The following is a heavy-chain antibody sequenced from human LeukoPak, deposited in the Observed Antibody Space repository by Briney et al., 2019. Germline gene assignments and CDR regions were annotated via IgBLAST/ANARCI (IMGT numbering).Heavy chain of an antibody. CDR2: IYYSGST. CDR3: ASVEYSYAAAPFDY. V-gene: IGHV4-30-4*01. CDR1: GGSISSGDYY. D-gene: IGHD5-18*01. J-gene: IGHJ4*02. Sequence: PSETLSLTCTVSGGSISSGDYYWSWVRQPPGKGLEWIGYIYYSGSTYYNPSLKSRVTISVDTSKNQFSLKLSSVTAADTAVYYCASVEYSYAAAPFDYWGQGTLVTVSS.